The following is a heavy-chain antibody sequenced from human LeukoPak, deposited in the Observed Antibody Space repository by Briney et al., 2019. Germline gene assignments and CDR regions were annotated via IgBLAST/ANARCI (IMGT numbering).Heavy chain of an antibody. CDR1: GFTFDDYD. V-gene: IGHV3-9*01. CDR2: ITWNSHSI. CDR3: ARARPWDSSRSYYFGMDV. Sequence: GGSLRLSCAASGFTFDDYDMHWVRQAPGKGLEWVSGITWNSHSIAYADSVKGRFTISRDSSKNTVYLQMNSLRDKDTAVYYCARARPWDSSRSYYFGMDVWGHGTTVTVSS. J-gene: IGHJ6*02. D-gene: IGHD3-22*01.